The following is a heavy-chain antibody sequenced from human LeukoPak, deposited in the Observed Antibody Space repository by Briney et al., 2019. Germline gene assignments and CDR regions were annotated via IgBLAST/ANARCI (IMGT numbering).Heavy chain of an antibody. CDR1: GFTFSSYG. D-gene: IGHD4-17*01. CDR3: AKGIETTVTTSDY. V-gene: IGHV3-23*01. Sequence: QAGGSLRLSCAASGFTFSSYGMTWVRQAPGKGLEWVSGISGSGGSTYYADSVKGRFTISRDNSKNTLYLQMNSLRAEDTAVYYCAKGIETTVTTSDYWGQGTLVTVSS. CDR2: ISGSGGST. J-gene: IGHJ4*02.